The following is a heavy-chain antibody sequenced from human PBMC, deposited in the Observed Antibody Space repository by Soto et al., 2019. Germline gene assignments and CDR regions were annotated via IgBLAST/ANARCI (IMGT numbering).Heavy chain of an antibody. Sequence: ASVKVSCKASGYTFTSYYMHWVRQANGQGLEWMGIINPSGGSTSYAQKFQGRVTMTRDTSTSTVYMELSSLRSEDTAVYYCARVDYCSGGSCYRGYFDYWGQGTLVTVSS. V-gene: IGHV1-46*03. J-gene: IGHJ4*02. CDR2: INPSGGST. CDR3: ARVDYCSGGSCYRGYFDY. D-gene: IGHD2-15*01. CDR1: GYTFTSYY.